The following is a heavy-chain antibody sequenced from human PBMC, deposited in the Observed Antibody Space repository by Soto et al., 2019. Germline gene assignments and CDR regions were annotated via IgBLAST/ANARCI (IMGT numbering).Heavy chain of an antibody. Sequence: ASVKVSCKASGYTFTSYAMHWVRQAPGQRLEWMGWINAGNGNTKYSQKFQGRVTITRDTSVSTAYMELSSLRSEDTAVYYCARERYSSGWWDFDYWGQGTLVTVSS. D-gene: IGHD6-19*01. J-gene: IGHJ4*02. CDR2: INAGNGNT. V-gene: IGHV1-3*01. CDR1: GYTFTSYA. CDR3: ARERYSSGWWDFDY.